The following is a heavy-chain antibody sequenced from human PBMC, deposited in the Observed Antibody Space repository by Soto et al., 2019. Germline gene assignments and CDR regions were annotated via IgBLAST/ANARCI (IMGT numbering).Heavy chain of an antibody. CDR2: ITFRSTTI. J-gene: IGHJ4*02. D-gene: IGHD6-19*01. CDR3: ARAGLAPFDY. V-gene: IGHV3-48*02. Sequence: GGSVRLCCAAFEFTFSNYNMNWVRQSPGKGLAWVSNITFRSTTISYADSVNGRFTISTDNAKNSLYLQMNSLRDEDTAVYYCARAGLAPFDYWGQGTLVTVSS. CDR1: EFTFSNYN.